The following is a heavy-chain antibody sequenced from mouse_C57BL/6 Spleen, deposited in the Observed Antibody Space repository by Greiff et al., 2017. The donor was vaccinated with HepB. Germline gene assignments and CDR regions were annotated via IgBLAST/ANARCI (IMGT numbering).Heavy chain of an antibody. Sequence: VQLVESGPGLVQPSQSLSITCTVSGFSLTSYGVHWVRQSPGKGLEWLGVIWSGGSTDYNAAFISRLSIRKDNSKTKVFYKLNSRQADDTAIYYCARNYYGSRDAMDYWGQGTSVTVSS. CDR3: ARNYYGSRDAMDY. CDR2: IWSGGST. D-gene: IGHD1-1*01. J-gene: IGHJ4*01. V-gene: IGHV2-2*01. CDR1: GFSLTSYG.